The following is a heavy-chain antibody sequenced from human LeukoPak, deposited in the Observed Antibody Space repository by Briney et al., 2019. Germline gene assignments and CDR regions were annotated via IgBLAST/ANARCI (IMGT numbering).Heavy chain of an antibody. D-gene: IGHD3-10*01. CDR1: GFTFSSYA. V-gene: IGHV3-30-3*01. CDR3: AMGPRYNGSGGGYAWFDP. Sequence: GRSLRLSCAASGFTFSSYAMHWVRQAPGKGLEWVAAISYDGSNKYYADSVKGRFTISRDNSKNTLHLQMNSLRAEDTAVYYCAMGPRYNGSGGGYAWFDPWGQGTLVAVSS. CDR2: ISYDGSNK. J-gene: IGHJ5*02.